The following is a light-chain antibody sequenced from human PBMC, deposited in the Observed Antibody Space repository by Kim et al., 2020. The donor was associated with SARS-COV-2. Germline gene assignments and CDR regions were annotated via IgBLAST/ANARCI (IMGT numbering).Light chain of an antibody. CDR2: STS. CDR1: SSNIGPNS. CDR3: AAWDDSLNALL. V-gene: IGLV1-44*01. J-gene: IGLJ3*02. Sequence: TSGSVRSSNIGPNSVTWYQQLPGTAPKLLVYSTSQRPSGVPDRFSGSKSGTSAYLAISGLQSEDEAEYSCAAWDDSLNALLFGGGTQLTVL.